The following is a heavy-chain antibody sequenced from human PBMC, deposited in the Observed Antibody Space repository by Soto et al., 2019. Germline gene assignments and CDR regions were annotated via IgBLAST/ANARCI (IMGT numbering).Heavy chain of an antibody. Sequence: QLQESGPGLVKPSETLSLTCTVSGGSISSSSYYWGWIRQPPGKGLEWIGSIYYSGSTYYNPSLKSRVTISVDTSKNQFSLKLSSVTAADTAVYYCARLSSIASWFDPWGQGTLVTVSS. D-gene: IGHD2-21*01. CDR3: ARLSSIASWFDP. V-gene: IGHV4-39*01. CDR1: GGSISSSSYY. CDR2: IYYSGST. J-gene: IGHJ5*02.